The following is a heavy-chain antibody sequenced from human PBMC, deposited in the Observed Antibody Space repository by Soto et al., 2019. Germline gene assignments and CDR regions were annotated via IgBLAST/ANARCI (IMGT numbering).Heavy chain of an antibody. V-gene: IGHV4-31*03. CDR2: NYYSGIT. Sequence: SVTLSLTCTVSGGYISSGGYYWTWIRQHPGKGLEWIGYNYYSGITYYNPSLKSRVTISLDTSKNQFSLKLSSVTAADTAVYYCARGSSIAGLYYGMDVWGQGTTVTVSS. CDR3: ARGSSIAGLYYGMDV. J-gene: IGHJ6*02. CDR1: GGYISSGGYY. D-gene: IGHD6-6*01.